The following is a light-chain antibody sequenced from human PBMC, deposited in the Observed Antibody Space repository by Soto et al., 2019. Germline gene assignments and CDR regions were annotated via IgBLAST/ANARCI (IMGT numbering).Light chain of an antibody. Sequence: QSALTQPASVSGSPGQSFTISCTGTSSDVGGYNYVSWYQQHPGKAPKLMIYEVSNRPSGVSKRFSGSKSGNTASLTISGLQAEDEADYYCSSYTSSSTVVFGGGTKLTVL. CDR2: EVS. V-gene: IGLV2-14*01. CDR3: SSYTSSSTVV. CDR1: SSDVGGYNY. J-gene: IGLJ2*01.